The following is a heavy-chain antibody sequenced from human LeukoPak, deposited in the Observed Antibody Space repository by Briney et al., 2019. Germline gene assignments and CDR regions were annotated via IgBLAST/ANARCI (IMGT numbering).Heavy chain of an antibody. D-gene: IGHD2-15*01. V-gene: IGHV4-59*01. CDR3: ARGEGGPFDY. CDR2: IYYSGST. Sequence: SETLSPTCTVSGGSISSYYWSWIRQPPGKGLEWIGYIYYSGSTNYNPSLKSRVTISVDTSKNQFSLKLSSVTAADTAVYYCARGEGGPFDYWGQGTLVTVSS. CDR1: GGSISSYY. J-gene: IGHJ4*02.